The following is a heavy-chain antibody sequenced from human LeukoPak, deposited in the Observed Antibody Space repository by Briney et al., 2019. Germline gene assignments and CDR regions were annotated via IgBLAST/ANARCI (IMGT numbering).Heavy chain of an antibody. CDR1: GGSISSYY. CDR3: ARRRCSSSRC. D-gene: IGHD2-2*01. Sequence: SETLSLTCTVSGGSISSYYWSWIRQPPGKGLEWIGYIYYSGSTNYNPSLKSRVTISVDTSKNQFSLTLSSVTAADTAVYYCARRRCSSSRCWGQGTLVTVSS. CDR2: IYYSGST. J-gene: IGHJ4*02. V-gene: IGHV4-59*12.